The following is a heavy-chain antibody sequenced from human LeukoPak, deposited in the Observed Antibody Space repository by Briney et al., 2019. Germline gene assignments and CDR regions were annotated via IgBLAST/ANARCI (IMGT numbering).Heavy chain of an antibody. D-gene: IGHD4-23*01. CDR1: GYSFTSYS. V-gene: IGHV5-51*01. CDR2: ICPCDTNT. J-gene: IGHJ3*02. Sequence: GESLKISCKGSGYSFTSYSIGWVRRIPGKGLEWMGIICPCDTNTGYSPIFQGQSTISADTSISTADMQWSSLKASDTAMYYCAIPHGGNPPDAFDIWGQGTMVIVFS. CDR3: AIPHGGNPPDAFDI.